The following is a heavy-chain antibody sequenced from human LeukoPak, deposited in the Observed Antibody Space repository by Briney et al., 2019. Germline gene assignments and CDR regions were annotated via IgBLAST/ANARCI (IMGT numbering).Heavy chain of an antibody. CDR2: VGDNTDT. V-gene: IGHV3-23*01. CDR3: AKSSGKSFPSSRVFDF. J-gene: IGHJ4*02. D-gene: IGHD6-13*01. Sequence: GGSLRLSCAASGFTFSSYAFSWVRRAPGKGLEGVSIVGDNTDTHYADSVKGRFTISRDNSNNALYLQMNSLRAEDTATYFCAKSSGKSFPSSRVFDFWGQGTLVTVSS. CDR1: GFTFSSYA.